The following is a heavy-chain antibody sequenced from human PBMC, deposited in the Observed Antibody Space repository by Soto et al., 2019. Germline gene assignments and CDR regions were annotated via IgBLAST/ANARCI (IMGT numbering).Heavy chain of an antibody. D-gene: IGHD2-2*01. J-gene: IGHJ4*02. CDR2: LYSGGKS. V-gene: IGHV3-53*01. CDR3: SKNNVAPAFVGFEY. Sequence: LRLSCAASGFNFDNSYMSWVRQAPGKGLEWVAILYSGGKSYYAESVRGRFTISRDISKNTLDLQMNRLTADDTAVYYCSKNNVAPAFVGFEYWGQGTLVTVSS. CDR1: GFNFDNSY.